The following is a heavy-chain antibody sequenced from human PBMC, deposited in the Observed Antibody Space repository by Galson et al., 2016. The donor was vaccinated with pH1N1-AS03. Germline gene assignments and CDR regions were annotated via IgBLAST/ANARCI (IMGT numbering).Heavy chain of an antibody. CDR2: IYHSGST. J-gene: IGHJ4*02. D-gene: IGHD6-13*01. CDR3: AREGAAADPDDS. V-gene: IGHV4-38-2*02. CDR1: GYSISNGYY. Sequence: LSLTCAVSGYSISNGYYWGWIRQPPGKGLEWIGSIYHSGSTYYNPSLKSRITISVDTSKNQFSLNLYSVTAADTAVYYCAREGAAADPDDSWGQGTLVTVSS.